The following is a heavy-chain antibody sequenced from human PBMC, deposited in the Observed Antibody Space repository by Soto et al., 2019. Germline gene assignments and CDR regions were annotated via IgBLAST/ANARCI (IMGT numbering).Heavy chain of an antibody. CDR3: AKDARITIFGVVSPPDYFDY. Sequence: GESLKISCAASGFTFSSYAMSWVRQAPGKGLEWVSAISGSGGSTYYADSVKGRFTISRDNSKNTLYLQMNSLRAEDTAVYYCAKDARITIFGVVSPPDYFDYWGQGTLVTVSS. V-gene: IGHV3-23*01. CDR2: ISGSGGST. D-gene: IGHD3-3*01. J-gene: IGHJ4*02. CDR1: GFTFSSYA.